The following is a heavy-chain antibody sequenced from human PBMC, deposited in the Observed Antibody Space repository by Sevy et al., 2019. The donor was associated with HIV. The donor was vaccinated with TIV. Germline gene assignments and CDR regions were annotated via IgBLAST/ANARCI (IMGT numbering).Heavy chain of an antibody. CDR2: ISAYNGNT. Sequence: ASVKVSCKASGYSFTSRGIDWVRQAPGQGLEWLGWISAYNGNTKYGQRLQDRVTMTTDTSASTAYMELRSLRSDDTAVYYWGGAGGLWVGESDYWGQGTLVTVSS. CDR3: GGAGGLWVGESDY. V-gene: IGHV1-18*01. J-gene: IGHJ4*02. CDR1: GYSFTSRG. D-gene: IGHD3-10*01.